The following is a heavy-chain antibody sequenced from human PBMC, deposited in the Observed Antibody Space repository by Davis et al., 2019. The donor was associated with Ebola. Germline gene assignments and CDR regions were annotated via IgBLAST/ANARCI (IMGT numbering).Heavy chain of an antibody. J-gene: IGHJ4*02. CDR2: NYDQST. Sequence: GESLKISCTASGFTVSSHLMRWVRQAPGKGLEWVSVNYDQSTAYADAVRGRFIISRDKSNNTLYLQMNSLRAEDTAVYYCARGAYSGGDPKGGFDYWGQGTLVTGST. D-gene: IGHD5-12*01. CDR3: ARGAYSGGDPKGGFDY. CDR1: GFTVSSHL. V-gene: IGHV3-53*01.